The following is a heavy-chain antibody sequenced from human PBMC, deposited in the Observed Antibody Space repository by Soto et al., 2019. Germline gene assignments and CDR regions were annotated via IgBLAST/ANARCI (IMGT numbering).Heavy chain of an antibody. D-gene: IGHD4-17*01. CDR1: GGYISSYY. J-gene: IGHJ4*02. CDR2: IYYSGST. Sequence: SETLSLTCTVYGGYISSYYLNWIRKPPGKGLEWIGYIYYSGSTNYNPSLKSRVTISVDTSKNQFSLKLSSVTAADTAVYYCASDYGDYEALYYWGQGTLVTVSS. CDR3: ASDYGDYEALYY. V-gene: IGHV4-59*01.